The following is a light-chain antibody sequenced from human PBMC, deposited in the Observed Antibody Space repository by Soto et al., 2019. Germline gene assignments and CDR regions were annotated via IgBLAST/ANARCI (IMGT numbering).Light chain of an antibody. V-gene: IGKV3-15*01. CDR3: QQSSNWPLT. CDR2: SAS. CDR1: QSISDT. J-gene: IGKJ4*01. Sequence: EIVMTQSPATLSVSPGGRATLSCRASQSISDTLAWYQQKPGQAPRLLIYSASRGATGFPARFSGSGSGTDFTLTISSLQSEDFAVYYCQQSSNWPLTLGGGTKVDIK.